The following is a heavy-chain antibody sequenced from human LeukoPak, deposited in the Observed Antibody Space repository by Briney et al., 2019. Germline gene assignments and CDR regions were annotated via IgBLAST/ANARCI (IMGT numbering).Heavy chain of an antibody. D-gene: IGHD6-13*01. J-gene: IGHJ1*01. CDR2: ISGSGGST. CDR3: AKGPCRAAAFSGSLLIQH. CDR1: GFTFSSYA. V-gene: IGHV3-23*01. Sequence: GGSLRLSCAASGFTFSSYAMSWVRQAPGKGLEWVSAISGSGGSTYYADSVKGRFTISRDNSKNTLYLQMNSLRAEDTAVYYCAKGPCRAAAFSGSLLIQHWGQGTLVTVSS.